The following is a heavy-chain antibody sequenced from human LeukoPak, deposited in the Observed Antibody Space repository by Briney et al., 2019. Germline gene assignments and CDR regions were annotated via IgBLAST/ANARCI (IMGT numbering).Heavy chain of an antibody. J-gene: IGHJ4*02. CDR1: GGSISYFY. CDR3: ARDLSEGRIAVAGHFDY. V-gene: IGHV4-59*12. Sequence: SETLSLTCTVSGGSISYFYWSWIRQPPGKGLEYLGDIYYTGSTNYNPSLKSRVTISVDTSKNHFSLKLSSVTATDTAVYYCARDLSEGRIAVAGHFDYWGQGTLVTVSS. CDR2: IYYTGST. D-gene: IGHD6-19*01.